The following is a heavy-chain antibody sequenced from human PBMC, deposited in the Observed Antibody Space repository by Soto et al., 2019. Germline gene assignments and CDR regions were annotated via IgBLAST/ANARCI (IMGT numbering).Heavy chain of an antibody. CDR2: IYHSGST. V-gene: IGHV4-4*02. Sequence: QVQLQESGPGLVKPSGTLSLTCAVSGGSISSSYWWRWVRQPPGKGLEWIGGIYHSGSTNYNPSLRSRVTISVDKAKNQFSLKLSSVTAADTAVYYCARVQSASYYYYGMDVWGQGTTVTVSS. CDR3: ARVQSASYYYYGMDV. D-gene: IGHD3-9*01. J-gene: IGHJ6*02. CDR1: GGSISSSYW.